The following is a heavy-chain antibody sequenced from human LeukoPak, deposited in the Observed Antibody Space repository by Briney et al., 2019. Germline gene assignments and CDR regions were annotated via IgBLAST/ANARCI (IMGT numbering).Heavy chain of an antibody. D-gene: IGHD6-13*01. V-gene: IGHV5-51*01. Sequence: GESRKISCKGSGYSFTSYWIGWVRQMPGKGLEWMGILYPGDSDTRYSPSFQGQVTISADRSITTAYLQWSSLKASDTAMYYCARLYLPYTSAWYGSAFDIWGQGTMVTVSS. CDR2: LYPGDSDT. CDR3: ARLYLPYTSAWYGSAFDI. J-gene: IGHJ3*02. CDR1: GYSFTSYW.